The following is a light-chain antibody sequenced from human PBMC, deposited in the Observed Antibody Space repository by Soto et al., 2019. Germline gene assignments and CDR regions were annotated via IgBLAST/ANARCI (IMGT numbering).Light chain of an antibody. V-gene: IGKV3-15*01. J-gene: IGKJ4*01. CDR2: DAS. CDR1: QSVGSN. CDR3: QQRSNWPPLT. Sequence: DIVLTQSPGTLSLSPGERGTLSCRASQSVGSNLAWYQHKPGQAPRLLIYDASTRATGVPATFSGSGSGTEFTLTISSLQSDDFAIYYCQQRSNWPPLTFGGGTKVEIK.